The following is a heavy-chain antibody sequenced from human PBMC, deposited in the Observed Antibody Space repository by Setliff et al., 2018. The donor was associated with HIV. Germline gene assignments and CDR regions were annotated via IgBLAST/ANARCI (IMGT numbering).Heavy chain of an antibody. D-gene: IGHD3-10*02. CDR1: GYTFINYH. Sequence: SVKVSCKASGYTFINYHITWVRQAPGQGLEWMGGIIPIFNTANYAQKFQGRVTITADESTSTAYMELSSLRSEDTAVYYCARIVRPSYYYYYYMDVWGKGTTVTVSS. V-gene: IGHV1-69*13. CDR2: IIPIFNTA. J-gene: IGHJ6*03. CDR3: ARIVRPSYYYYYYMDV.